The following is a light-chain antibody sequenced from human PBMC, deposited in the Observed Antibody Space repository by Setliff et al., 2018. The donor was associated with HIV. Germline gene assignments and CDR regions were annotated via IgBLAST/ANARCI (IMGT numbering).Light chain of an antibody. CDR1: TGAVTSGNF. CDR2: SSS. Sequence: VVTQEPSLTVSPGGTVTLTCASSTGAVTSGNFPSWFQQKPGQAPRALIYSSSKKHSWTPARFSDSLLGGKAALTLSGVQPEDEADYYCLLYYGTFYVFGSGTKVTVL. J-gene: IGLJ1*01. V-gene: IGLV7-43*01. CDR3: LLYYGTFYV.